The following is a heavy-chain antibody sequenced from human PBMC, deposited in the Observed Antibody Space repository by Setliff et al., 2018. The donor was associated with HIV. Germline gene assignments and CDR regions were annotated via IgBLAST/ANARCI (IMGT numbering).Heavy chain of an antibody. Sequence: PGGSLRLSCAASGITFSGYSMSWVRQAPGKGLEWVSAISPTGTGTYYADSVRGRFTISRDNSKNTLDLQMISLRVEDTALYYCAKVTSSGRWNSDLDSWGQGTLVTVSS. CDR3: AKVTSSGRWNSDLDS. J-gene: IGHJ4*02. CDR2: ISPTGTGT. D-gene: IGHD6-19*01. V-gene: IGHV3-23*01. CDR1: GITFSGYS.